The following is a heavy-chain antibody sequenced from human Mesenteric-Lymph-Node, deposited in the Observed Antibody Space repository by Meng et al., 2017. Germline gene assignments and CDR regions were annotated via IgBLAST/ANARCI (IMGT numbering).Heavy chain of an antibody. Sequence: GESLKISCAASGFTFSNYWMHWVRQVPGKGLMWVSRINMIGSVTGYADSVNVRFTISRDNAKNTLYLQMNSLRVEDTAMYYCARDLPIPQDGGDKGDYWGQGVMVTVSS. V-gene: IGHV3-74*01. J-gene: IGHJ4*02. D-gene: IGHD2-21*02. CDR1: GFTFSNYW. CDR3: ARDLPIPQDGGDKGDY. CDR2: INMIGSVT.